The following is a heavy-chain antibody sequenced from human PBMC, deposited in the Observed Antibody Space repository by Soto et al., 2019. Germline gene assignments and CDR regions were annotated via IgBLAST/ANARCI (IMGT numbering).Heavy chain of an antibody. CDR1: GYIFSNYY. D-gene: IGHD3-10*01. V-gene: IGHV1-46*01. Sequence: QVQLVQSGAEVKKPGTSVKVSCKASGYIFSNYYMHWVRQAPGQGLEWMGVFNPSGDATHYAQSFQGRVSVTRDTSTSTVYMELSTLTSEDTALYYCARRGMSKIGFDTWGQGTMVTVSS. CDR3: ARRGMSKIGFDT. J-gene: IGHJ3*02. CDR2: FNPSGDAT.